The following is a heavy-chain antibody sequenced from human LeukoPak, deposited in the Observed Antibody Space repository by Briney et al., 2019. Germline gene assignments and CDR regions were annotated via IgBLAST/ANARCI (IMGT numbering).Heavy chain of an antibody. J-gene: IGHJ4*02. D-gene: IGHD4-17*01. CDR2: IYYSGST. CDR1: GGSFSGYY. Sequence: SETLSLTCAVYGGSFSGYYWSWIRQHPGKGLEWIGYIYYSGSTYYNPSLKSRVTISVDTSKNQFSLKLSSVTAADTAVYYCASFGTTVTTGEDYWGQGTLVTVSS. CDR3: ASFGTTVTTGEDY. V-gene: IGHV4-31*11.